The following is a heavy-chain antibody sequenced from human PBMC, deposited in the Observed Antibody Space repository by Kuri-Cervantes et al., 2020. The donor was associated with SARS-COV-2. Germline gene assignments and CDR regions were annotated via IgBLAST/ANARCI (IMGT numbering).Heavy chain of an antibody. V-gene: IGHV3-73*01. CDR2: VRGKANNYAA. J-gene: IGHJ4*02. CDR1: GSPFSASA. Sequence: GGSLRPSCLVSGSPFSASAIHWVRQGSGKGLEWVGRVRGKANNYAAAYAASVKGRFTISSDASKNMAYLQMNSLKTEDTAVYYCMTLIDFWGQGALVTVSS. CDR3: MTLIDF.